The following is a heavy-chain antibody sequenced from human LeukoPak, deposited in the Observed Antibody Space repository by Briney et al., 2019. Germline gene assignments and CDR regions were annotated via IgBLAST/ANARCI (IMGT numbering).Heavy chain of an antibody. Sequence: PSETLSFTCAVYGGSFSGYYWSWIRQPPGKGLEWIGEINHSGSTNYNPSLKSRVTISVDTSKNQFSLKLSSVTAADTAVYYCARVRDYVWGSYRYTGGEIDYWGQGTLVTVSS. V-gene: IGHV4-34*01. CDR1: GGSFSGYY. D-gene: IGHD3-16*02. J-gene: IGHJ4*02. CDR2: INHSGST. CDR3: ARVRDYVWGSYRYTGGEIDY.